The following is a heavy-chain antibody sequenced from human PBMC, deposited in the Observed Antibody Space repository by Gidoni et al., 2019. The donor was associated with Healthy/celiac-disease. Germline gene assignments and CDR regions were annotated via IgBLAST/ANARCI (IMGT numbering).Heavy chain of an antibody. CDR3: ARGGAAAGPWYNWFDP. CDR2: IYTSGST. CDR1: GGSISSGSYY. J-gene: IGHJ5*02. V-gene: IGHV4-61*02. Sequence: VKPSQTLSLTCTVSGGSISSGSYYWSWIRQPAGKGLEWIGRIYTSGSTNYNPSLKSRVTISVDTSKNQFSLKLSSVTAADTAVYYCARGGAAAGPWYNWFDPWGQGTLVTVSS. D-gene: IGHD6-13*01.